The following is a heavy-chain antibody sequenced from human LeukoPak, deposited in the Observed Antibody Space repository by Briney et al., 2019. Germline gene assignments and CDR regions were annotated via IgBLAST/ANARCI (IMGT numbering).Heavy chain of an antibody. CDR3: AKRVRVVAATHFDY. CDR2: ISGSGGTT. J-gene: IGHJ4*02. V-gene: IGHV3-23*01. CDR1: GFTFSSYA. Sequence: PGGSLRLSCAASGFTFSSYAMSWVRQTPGKGLEWVSAISGSGGTTYYADSVKGRFTISRDNSKNTLYLQMNSLRAEDTAVYYCAKRVRVVAATHFDYWGQGTLVTVSS. D-gene: IGHD2-15*01.